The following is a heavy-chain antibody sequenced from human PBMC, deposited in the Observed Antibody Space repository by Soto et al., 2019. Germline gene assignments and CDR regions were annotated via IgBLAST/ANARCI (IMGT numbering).Heavy chain of an antibody. CDR2: IYSGGST. J-gene: IGHJ4*02. CDR1: EFTVSSNY. CDR3: ARSTIRFLEWFFFDY. D-gene: IGHD3-3*01. Sequence: LRLSCSDSEFTVSSNYMSWVRQAPGKGLEWVSVIYSGGSTYYADSVKGRFTISRDNSKNTLYLQMNSLRAEDTAVYYCARSTIRFLEWFFFDYWGQGTLVTVSS. V-gene: IGHV3-53*01.